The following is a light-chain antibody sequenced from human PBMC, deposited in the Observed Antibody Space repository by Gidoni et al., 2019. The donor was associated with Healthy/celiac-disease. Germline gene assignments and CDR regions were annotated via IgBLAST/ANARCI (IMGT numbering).Light chain of an antibody. CDR2: EGS. V-gene: IGLV2-23*01. Sequence: QSALTQPASVSGSPGQSITISCTGTSSDVGSYNLVTLYQQHPGKAPKLMIYEGSKRPSGVSNRFSGSKSGNTASLTISGLQADDEADYYCCSYAGSSTLVFGGGTKLTVL. CDR3: CSYAGSSTLV. J-gene: IGLJ2*01. CDR1: SSDVGSYNL.